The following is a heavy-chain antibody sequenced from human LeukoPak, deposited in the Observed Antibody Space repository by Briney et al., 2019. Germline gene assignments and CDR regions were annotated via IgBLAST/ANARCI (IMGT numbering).Heavy chain of an antibody. V-gene: IGHV4-59*08. CDR1: GGSISSYY. CDR3: TRHNAVPVIGHGMGV. J-gene: IGHJ6*02. CDR2: IYYTGIT. Sequence: SETLSLTCTVSGGSISSYYWSWIRQPPGKGLERIGYIYYTGITNYNPSLGSRVTISVDTSKNQFSLKLNSVTAADTAVYYCTRHNAVPVIGHGMGVWGQGTTVTVSS. D-gene: IGHD3-16*02.